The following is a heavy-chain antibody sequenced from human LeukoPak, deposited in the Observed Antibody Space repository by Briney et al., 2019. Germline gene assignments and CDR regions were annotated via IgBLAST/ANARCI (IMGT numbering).Heavy chain of an antibody. V-gene: IGHV3-23*01. CDR1: GFTFSSYA. CDR2: ISGSGGST. CDR3: AKPRLKSGYYLFDY. D-gene: IGHD3-22*01. Sequence: GGSLRLSCAASGFTFSSYAMSWVRQAPGKGLESVSAISGSGGSTYYADSVKGRFTISRDNSKNTLYLQMNSLRAEDTAVYYCAKPRLKSGYYLFDYWGQGTLVTVSS. J-gene: IGHJ4*02.